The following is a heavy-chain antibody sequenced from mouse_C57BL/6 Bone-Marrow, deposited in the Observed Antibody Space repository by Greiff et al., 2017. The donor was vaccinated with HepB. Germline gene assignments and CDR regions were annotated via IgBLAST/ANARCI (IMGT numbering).Heavy chain of an antibody. J-gene: IGHJ1*03. V-gene: IGHV5-17*01. Sequence: EVKLMESGGGLVKPGGSLKLSCAASGFTFSDYGMHWVRQAPEKGLEWVAYISSGSSTIYYADTVKGRFTISRDNAKNTLFLQMTSLRSEDTAMYYCARATTVVARYFDVWGTGTTVTVSS. D-gene: IGHD1-1*01. CDR1: GFTFSDYG. CDR3: ARATTVVARYFDV. CDR2: ISSGSSTI.